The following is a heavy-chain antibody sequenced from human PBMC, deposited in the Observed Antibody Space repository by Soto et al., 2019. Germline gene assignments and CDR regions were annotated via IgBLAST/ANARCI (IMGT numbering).Heavy chain of an antibody. Sequence: QVQLVQSAAEVKKPGASVKVSCKASGYILSHHGLNWVRQAPGQGLEWMGYISAFNGDTYYAQNFQGRVTMTADTSTNTAYMELRSLRSDDTAVYFCARQITIYGIMIIYFDYWGQGSLVTVSP. J-gene: IGHJ4*02. CDR1: GYILSHHG. V-gene: IGHV1-18*01. D-gene: IGHD3-3*01. CDR3: ARQITIYGIMIIYFDY. CDR2: ISAFNGDT.